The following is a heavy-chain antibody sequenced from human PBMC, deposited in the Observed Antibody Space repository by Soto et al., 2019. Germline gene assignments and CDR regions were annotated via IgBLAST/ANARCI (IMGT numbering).Heavy chain of an antibody. J-gene: IGHJ4*02. Sequence: PGGSLRLSCAASGYTFSTYGVHWVSQAPGKGLVWVARVRNDGSSAYYADSVKGRFTISRDNAKNTLYLQMNSLRVEDTAVYFCAKGGIPMMVVATATFYFASWGQGSLVTVSS. CDR2: VRNDGSSA. V-gene: IGHV3-30*02. CDR3: AKGGIPMMVVATATFYFAS. CDR1: GYTFSTYG. D-gene: IGHD3-22*01.